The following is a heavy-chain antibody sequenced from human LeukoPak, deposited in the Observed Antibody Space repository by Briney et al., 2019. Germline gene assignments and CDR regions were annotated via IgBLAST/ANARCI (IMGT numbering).Heavy chain of an antibody. CDR1: GYTFTGYY. D-gene: IGHD1-26*01. CDR3: ARWVGASGAFDI. CDR2: INPSSGGT. Sequence: ASVKVSCKASGYTFTGYYMHWVRQAPGQGLEWMGWINPSSGGTNYAQKFQGRVTMTRDTSISTAYMELSRLRSDDTAVYYCARWVGASGAFDIWGQGTMVTVSS. V-gene: IGHV1-2*02. J-gene: IGHJ3*02.